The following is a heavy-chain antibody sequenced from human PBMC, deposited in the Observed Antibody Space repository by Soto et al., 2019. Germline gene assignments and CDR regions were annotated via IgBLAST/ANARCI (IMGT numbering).Heavy chain of an antibody. CDR1: GGSISSYY. D-gene: IGHD7-27*01. CDR2: IYYSGST. CDR3: ATPTTGGDDAFDI. Sequence: SETLSLTCTVSGGSISSYYWSWIRQPPGKGLEWIGYIYYSGSTNYNPSLKSRVTISVDTSKNQFSLKLSSVTAADTAVYYCATPTTGGDDAFDIWGQGTMVTVSS. J-gene: IGHJ3*02. V-gene: IGHV4-59*01.